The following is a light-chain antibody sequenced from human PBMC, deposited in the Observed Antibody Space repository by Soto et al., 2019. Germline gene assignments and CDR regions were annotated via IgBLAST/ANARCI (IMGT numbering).Light chain of an antibody. J-gene: IGKJ2*01. V-gene: IGKV3-20*01. CDR2: GAS. Sequence: EIVLTQSPGTLSLSPGERATLSCRASQSVTNNYLAWYQHKPGQAPRFLIYGASTRATGIPHRFSGSGSGTDFTLTISRLEPEDFAVYYCQQYGSSLMYTFGQGTKLEIK. CDR1: QSVTNNY. CDR3: QQYGSSLMYT.